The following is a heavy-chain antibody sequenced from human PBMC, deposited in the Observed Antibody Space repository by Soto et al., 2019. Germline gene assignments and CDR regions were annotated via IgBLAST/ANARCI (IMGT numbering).Heavy chain of an antibody. CDR2: ISWNSGSI. Sequence: EVQLVESGGGLVQPGRSLRLSCAASGFTFDDYAMHWVRQAPGKGLEWVSGISWNSGSIGYADSVKGRFTISRDNAKNSLYLQMNSLRAEDTALYYWAKGEGYCSGGSCYSGPNWFDPWGQGTLVTVSS. J-gene: IGHJ5*02. CDR3: AKGEGYCSGGSCYSGPNWFDP. D-gene: IGHD2-15*01. CDR1: GFTFDDYA. V-gene: IGHV3-9*01.